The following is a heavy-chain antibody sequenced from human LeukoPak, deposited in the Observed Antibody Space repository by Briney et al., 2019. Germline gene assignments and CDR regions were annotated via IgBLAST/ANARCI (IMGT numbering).Heavy chain of an antibody. J-gene: IGHJ4*02. V-gene: IGHV3-30*02. CDR1: GFTFSTYG. D-gene: IGHD4-23*01. Sequence: PGGSLRLSCAASGFTFSTYGMHWVRQAPGKGLEWMTFIQAGGDEKYYAESVKGRFTVSRDNSKNTLYLQMNSLRAEDTAVYYCARDTPGYGGDDFGYWGQGALVTVSS. CDR2: IQAGGDEK. CDR3: ARDTPGYGGDDFGY.